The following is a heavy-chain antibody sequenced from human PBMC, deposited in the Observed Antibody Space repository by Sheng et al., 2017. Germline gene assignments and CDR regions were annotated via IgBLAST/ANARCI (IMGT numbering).Heavy chain of an antibody. CDR3: ARELPGYTGFDY. V-gene: IGHV3-48*03. Sequence: EVQVVASGGGLIQPGGSLRLSCAASGITFSNYEMHWVRQAPGTGLEWVSYISETGNTIFYADSVKGRFTISRDDSKNSLYLQMNNVKAEDTALYYCARELPGYTGFDYWSQGTLVTVSS. CDR1: GITFSNYE. D-gene: IGHD5-18*01. J-gene: IGHJ4*02. CDR2: ISETGNTI.